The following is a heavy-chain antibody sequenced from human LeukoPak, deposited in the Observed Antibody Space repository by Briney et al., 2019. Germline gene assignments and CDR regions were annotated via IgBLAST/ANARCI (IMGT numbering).Heavy chain of an antibody. CDR3: ASRTTYYDFWSGYYPDY. J-gene: IGHJ4*02. D-gene: IGHD3-3*01. CDR1: GGSISSSSYY. CDR2: IYYSGST. V-gene: IGHV4-39*01. Sequence: SETLSLTCTVSGGSISSSSYYWGWIRQPPGKGLEWIGSIYYSGSTYYNPSLKSRVTISVDTSKNQFSLKLSSVTAADTAVYYCASRTTYYDFWSGYYPDYWGQGTLVTVSS.